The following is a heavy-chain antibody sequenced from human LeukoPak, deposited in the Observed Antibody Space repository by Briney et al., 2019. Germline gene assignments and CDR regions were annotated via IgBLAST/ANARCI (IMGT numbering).Heavy chain of an antibody. CDR1: GGSISSYY. Sequence: SETLSLTCTVSGGSISSYYWSWIRQPAGKGLEWIGRIYTSGSTNYNPSLKSRVTMSVDTSKNQFSLKLSSVTAADTAVYHCARDELIGRSRVFDYWGQGTLVTVSS. CDR3: ARDELIGRSRVFDY. D-gene: IGHD1-26*01. CDR2: IYTSGST. J-gene: IGHJ4*02. V-gene: IGHV4-4*07.